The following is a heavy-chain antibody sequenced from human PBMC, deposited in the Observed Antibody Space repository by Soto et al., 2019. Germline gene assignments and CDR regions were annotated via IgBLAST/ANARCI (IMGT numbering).Heavy chain of an antibody. V-gene: IGHV3-30*03. Sequence: QVQLVESGGGVVQPGRSLRLSCAASGFTFSSYGMHWVRQAPGKGLEWVAVISYDGSNKYYADSVKGRFTISRDNSKNTLYLQMNSLRAEDTAVYYCAMVRGVIRNPPSDYWGQGTLVTVSS. CDR2: ISYDGSNK. CDR1: GFTFSSYG. J-gene: IGHJ4*02. CDR3: AMVRGVIRNPPSDY. D-gene: IGHD3-10*01.